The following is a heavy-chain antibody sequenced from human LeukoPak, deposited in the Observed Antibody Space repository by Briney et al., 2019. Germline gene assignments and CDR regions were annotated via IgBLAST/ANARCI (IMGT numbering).Heavy chain of an antibody. CDR3: ASPSSSWLYFDY. V-gene: IGHV4-59*08. CDR2: INYSGNT. D-gene: IGHD6-13*01. Sequence: SETLSLTCTVSGGSISDHCWSWIRQTPGKRLQWIGYINYSGNTNYNPSLAGRVSVSVDTSKNQFSLRLSSVTAADTAVYYCASPSSSWLYFDYWSQGTLVTVSS. CDR1: GGSISDHC. J-gene: IGHJ4*02.